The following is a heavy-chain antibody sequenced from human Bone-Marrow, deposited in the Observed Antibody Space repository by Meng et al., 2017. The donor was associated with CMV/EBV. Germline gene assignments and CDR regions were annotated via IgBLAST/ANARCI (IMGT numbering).Heavy chain of an antibody. V-gene: IGHV1-18*04. Sequence: ASVKVSCKASGYTFTGYYMHWVRQAPGQGLEWMGWISAYNGNTNYAQKFQGRVTITTDESTSTAYMELSSLRSEDTAVYYCASSGNPPPLYYYYGMDVWGQGATVTVS. CDR1: GYTFTGYY. CDR3: ASSGNPPPLYYYYGMDV. CDR2: ISAYNGNT. J-gene: IGHJ6*02. D-gene: IGHD1-26*01.